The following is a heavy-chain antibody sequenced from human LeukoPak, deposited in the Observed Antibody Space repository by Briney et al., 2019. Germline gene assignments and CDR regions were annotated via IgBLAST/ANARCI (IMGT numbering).Heavy chain of an antibody. J-gene: IGHJ4*02. D-gene: IGHD3-10*01. Sequence: SETLSLTCTVSGGSISSSDYDWGWIRQPPGKGLEWIGYIYYSGSTNYNPSLKSRVTISVDTSKNQFSLKLSSVTAADTAVYYCARVRTAWFGEYLGFDYWGQGTLVTVSS. CDR2: IYYSGST. V-gene: IGHV4-61*08. CDR3: ARVRTAWFGEYLGFDY. CDR1: GGSISSSDYD.